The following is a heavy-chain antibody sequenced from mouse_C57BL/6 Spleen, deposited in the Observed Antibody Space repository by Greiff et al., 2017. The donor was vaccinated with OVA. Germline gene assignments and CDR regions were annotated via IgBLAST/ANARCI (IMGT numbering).Heavy chain of an antibody. CDR3: ARAYGHFDY. V-gene: IGHV1-85*01. CDR1: GYTFTSYD. D-gene: IGHD1-1*01. J-gene: IGHJ2*01. Sequence: VKLVESGPELVKPGASVKLSCKASGYTFTSYDINWVKQRPGQGLEWIGWIYPRDGSTKYNETLKGKATLTVDTSSSTAYMELHSLTSEDSAVYCCARAYGHFDYWGQGTTLTVSS. CDR2: IYPRDGST.